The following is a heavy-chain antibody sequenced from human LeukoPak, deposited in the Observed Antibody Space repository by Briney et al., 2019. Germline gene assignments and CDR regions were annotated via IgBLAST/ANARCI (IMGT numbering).Heavy chain of an antibody. CDR3: ARSYSGSYWFDY. J-gene: IGHJ4*02. Sequence: GASVKVSCKASGYTFTSYDINWVRQATGQGVEWMGWMNPNSCNTGYAQNFQGRVTITRNTSISTPYMELSSLRSEDTAVYYCARSYSGSYWFDYWGQGTLVTVSS. V-gene: IGHV1-8*03. CDR1: GYTFTSYD. CDR2: MNPNSCNT. D-gene: IGHD1-26*01.